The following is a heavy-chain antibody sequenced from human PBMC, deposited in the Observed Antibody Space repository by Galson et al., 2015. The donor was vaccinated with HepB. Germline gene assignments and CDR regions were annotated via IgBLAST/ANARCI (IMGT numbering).Heavy chain of an antibody. CDR2: ISYDGRNE. Sequence: SLRLSCEASGFTLSNHAMYWVRQAPGKGLEWVAGISYDGRNEYYVDSAKGRFTISRDNSNNTMYLQMSSLRVEDTAVYHCARESSLLQYLDSWGQGTLVTVSS. J-gene: IGHJ4*01. CDR3: ARESSLLQYLDS. CDR1: GFTLSNHA. V-gene: IGHV3-30*04.